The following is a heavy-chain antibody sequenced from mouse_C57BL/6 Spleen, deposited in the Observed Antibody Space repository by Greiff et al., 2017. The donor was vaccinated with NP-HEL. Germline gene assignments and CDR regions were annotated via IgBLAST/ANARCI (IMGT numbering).Heavy chain of an antibody. J-gene: IGHJ1*03. Sequence: QVQLQQPGTELVKPGASVKLSCKASGYTFTSYWMHWVKQRPGQGLEWIGNINPSNGGTNYNEKFKSKATLTVDKSSSTAYMQLSSLTSEDSAVYYCARDITTVGDWYFDVWGTGTTVTVSS. D-gene: IGHD1-1*01. CDR1: GYTFTSYW. CDR3: ARDITTVGDWYFDV. V-gene: IGHV1-53*01. CDR2: INPSNGGT.